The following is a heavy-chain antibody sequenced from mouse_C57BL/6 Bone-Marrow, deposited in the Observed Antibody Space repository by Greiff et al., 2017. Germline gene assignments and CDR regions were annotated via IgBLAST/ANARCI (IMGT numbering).Heavy chain of an antibody. CDR1: GFNIKDDY. Sequence: EVQLQQSGAALVRPGASVKLSCTASGFNIKDDYIHWVKQRPEQGLEWIGWIDPEIGDTEYASKFQGKATITSDTSSNTAYLQLSSLTSEDTAVYYCSSFDGNYFDFWGQGTPLTVAS. CDR2: IDPEIGDT. CDR3: SSFDGNYFDF. D-gene: IGHD2-3*01. J-gene: IGHJ2*01. V-gene: IGHV14-4*01.